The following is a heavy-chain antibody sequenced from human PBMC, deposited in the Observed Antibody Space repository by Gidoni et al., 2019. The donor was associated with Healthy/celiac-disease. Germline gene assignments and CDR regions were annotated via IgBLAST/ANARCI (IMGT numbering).Heavy chain of an antibody. CDR2: IYYSGST. CDR3: ASTEGSWIQLWLGFGGFDP. Sequence: QLQLQESGPGLVKPSETLSLTCTVSGGSLSSSSYYWGWIRQPPGKGLEWIGSIYYSGSTYYNPSLKSRVTISVDTSKNQFSLKLSSVTAADTAVYYCASTEGSWIQLWLGFGGFDPWGQGTLVTVSS. CDR1: GGSLSSSSYY. D-gene: IGHD5-18*01. V-gene: IGHV4-39*01. J-gene: IGHJ5*02.